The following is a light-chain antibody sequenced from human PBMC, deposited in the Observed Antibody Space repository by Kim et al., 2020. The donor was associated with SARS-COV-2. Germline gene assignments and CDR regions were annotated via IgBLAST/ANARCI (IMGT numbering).Light chain of an antibody. V-gene: IGKV3-15*01. CDR3: QQYNNWPYT. CDR1: QSVNSN. Sequence: SVSPGDRATLSCRASQSVNSNLAWYQQKSGRAPRLLIYGASTRATGITARFSGSGSGTEFTLTISSLQSEDFAVYYCQQYNNWPYTFGQGTKLEI. CDR2: GAS. J-gene: IGKJ2*01.